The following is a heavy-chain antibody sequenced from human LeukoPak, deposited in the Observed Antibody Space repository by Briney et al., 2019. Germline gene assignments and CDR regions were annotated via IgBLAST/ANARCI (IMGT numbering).Heavy chain of an antibody. D-gene: IGHD6-19*01. CDR2: IYPGDSDT. CDR1: GYSFTSYW. J-gene: IGHJ4*02. CDR3: ARHPYSSGWHFDY. V-gene: IGHV5-51*01. Sequence: GESLKISCKGSGYSFTSYWIGWVRQMPGKGLEWMGIIYPGDSDTIYSPSFQGQVTISADKSISTAYLQWSSLKASDTAMYYCARHPYSSGWHFDYWGQGTLVTVSS.